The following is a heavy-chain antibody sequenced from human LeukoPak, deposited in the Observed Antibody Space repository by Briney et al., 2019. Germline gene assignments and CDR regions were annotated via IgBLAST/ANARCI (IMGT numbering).Heavy chain of an antibody. Sequence: PGRSLSLSCAASGFTFSSCGFHWVRQAQGKGLEWVAVIWYDGTHKYYADSVKGRLTISRDNSKNTVYLQMNSLRAEDTAVYYCVKDRGDGYRGFDYWGQGTLVTVSS. CDR3: VKDRGDGYRGFDY. J-gene: IGHJ4*02. D-gene: IGHD5-24*01. CDR1: GFTFSSCG. CDR2: IWYDGTHK. V-gene: IGHV3-33*06.